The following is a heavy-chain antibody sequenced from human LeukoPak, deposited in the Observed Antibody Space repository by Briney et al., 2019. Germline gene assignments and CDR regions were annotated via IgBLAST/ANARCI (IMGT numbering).Heavy chain of an antibody. CDR3: ARAAAAGQFDY. V-gene: IGHV3-30*03. D-gene: IGHD6-13*01. CDR2: ISYDGTNK. CDR1: GFTFSSYG. Sequence: PGGSLRLSCAASGFTFSSYGMHWVRQAPGKGLEWVAVISYDGTNKYYADSVKGRFTISGDNSKNTLYLQMNSLRAEDTAVYYCARAAAAGQFDYWGQGTLVTVSS. J-gene: IGHJ4*02.